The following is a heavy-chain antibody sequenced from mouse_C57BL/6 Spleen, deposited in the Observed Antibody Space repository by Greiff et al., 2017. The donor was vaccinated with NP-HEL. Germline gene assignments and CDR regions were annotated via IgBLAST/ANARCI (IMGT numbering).Heavy chain of an antibody. CDR3: ARKDDEGYAMDY. CDR1: GFTFSDYG. Sequence: EVQLVESGGGLVKPGGSLKLSCAASGFTFSDYGMHWVRQAPEKGLEWVAYISSGSSTIYYADTVKCRFTISRDNAKNTLFLQMTSLRSEDTTRYYCARKDDEGYAMDYCGQGTSVTGSS. J-gene: IGHJ4*01. CDR2: ISSGSSTI. V-gene: IGHV5-17*01.